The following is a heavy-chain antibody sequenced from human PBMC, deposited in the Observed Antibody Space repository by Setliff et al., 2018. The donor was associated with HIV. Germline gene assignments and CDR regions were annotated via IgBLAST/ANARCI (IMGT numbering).Heavy chain of an antibody. CDR2: TKNKDNSFTT. CDR1: RDSINGHW. Sequence: LSLTCTVSRDSINGHWWSWIRQPPGKGLEWIGRTKNKDNSFTTEYAASVKGRFTISRDDSKNSLSLHMNSLKTEDTAVYYCAVWIREVISWGRGTLVTVSS. J-gene: IGHJ5*02. D-gene: IGHD3-10*01. CDR3: AVWIREVIS. V-gene: IGHV3-72*01.